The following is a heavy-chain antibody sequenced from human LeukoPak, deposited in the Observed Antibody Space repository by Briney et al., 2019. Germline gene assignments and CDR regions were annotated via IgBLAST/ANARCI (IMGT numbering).Heavy chain of an antibody. Sequence: GGSLRLSCAASGFTFSNYGMHWVRQTPGKGLEWVTVIAHDGSVQYYTDSVKGRSTISRDDSKNTLYLQMNSLRAEDTAIYYCAKEKVPISMPAWYFDLWGRGTLVTVSS. D-gene: IGHD2/OR15-2a*01. J-gene: IGHJ2*01. V-gene: IGHV3-30*18. CDR1: GFTFSNYG. CDR3: AKEKVPISMPAWYFDL. CDR2: IAHDGSVQ.